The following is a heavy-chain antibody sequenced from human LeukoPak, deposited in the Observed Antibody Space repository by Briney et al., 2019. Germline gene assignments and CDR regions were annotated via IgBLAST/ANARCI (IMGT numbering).Heavy chain of an antibody. D-gene: IGHD4-17*01. J-gene: IGHJ1*01. Sequence: SETLTLTYAVYCENFRGFCWRWIRKPPGKGLEWIGEINHSGSTNYNPSLKSRVTILVDTSKNQFSLKLSSVTAADTAVYYCARGHSPVTTKVSYFQHWGQGTLVTVSP. CDR2: INHSGST. V-gene: IGHV4-34*01. CDR1: CENFRGFC. CDR3: ARGHSPVTTKVSYFQH.